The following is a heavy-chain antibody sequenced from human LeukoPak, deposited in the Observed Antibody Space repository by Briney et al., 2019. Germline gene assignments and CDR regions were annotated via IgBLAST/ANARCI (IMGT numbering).Heavy chain of an antibody. J-gene: IGHJ4*02. D-gene: IGHD2-15*01. V-gene: IGHV3-23*01. CDR1: GFSFSDSA. Sequence: PAGSLSLSCAASGFSFSDSAMSWVRQAAGRGLEWVSLICASGGTSYYADFVKGRFTFSRDSYKQSLHMQMNSLRAAATAVYYCARDIEVSCWGQGTLVSVS. CDR2: ICASGGTS. CDR3: ARDIEVSC.